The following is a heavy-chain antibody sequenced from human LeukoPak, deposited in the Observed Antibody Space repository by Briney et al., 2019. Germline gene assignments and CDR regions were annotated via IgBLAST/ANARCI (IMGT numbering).Heavy chain of an antibody. D-gene: IGHD5-12*01. J-gene: IGHJ4*02. Sequence: GGSLRLSCAASGFTFSSYAMHWVRQAPGKGLEWVAVISYDGSNKYYADSVKGRFTISRDNSNHTLYLQMTNLRAEDTGVYYCARTHSGFDPHFDYWGQGTLVTVSS. CDR2: ISYDGSNK. CDR1: GFTFSSYA. V-gene: IGHV3-30-3*01. CDR3: ARTHSGFDPHFDY.